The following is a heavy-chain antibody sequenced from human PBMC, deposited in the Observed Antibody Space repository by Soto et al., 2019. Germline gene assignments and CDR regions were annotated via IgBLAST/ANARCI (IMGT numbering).Heavy chain of an antibody. D-gene: IGHD6-13*01. CDR1: GGSISSYY. Sequence: KPSETLSLTCTVSGGSISSYYWSWIRQPPGKGLEWIGYIYYSGSTNYNPSLKSRVTISVDTSKNQFSLKLSSVTAADTAVYYCAREGAAGLPYYYYGMDVWGQGTTVTVSS. CDR3: AREGAAGLPYYYYGMDV. J-gene: IGHJ6*02. V-gene: IGHV4-59*01. CDR2: IYYSGST.